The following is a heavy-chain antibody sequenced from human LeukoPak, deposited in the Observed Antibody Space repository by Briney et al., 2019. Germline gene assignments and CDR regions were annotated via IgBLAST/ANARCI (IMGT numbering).Heavy chain of an antibody. CDR3: ARESGKGAFDI. D-gene: IGHD3-10*01. Sequence: PGGSLRLSCAVSGFTLSNYDIYWIRQAPGKGLEWATFIRYDGSNQYYADSVKGRFTISRDNSKNTVFLQMNSLRIEDTAVYYCARESGKGAFDIWGHGTMVIVSS. V-gene: IGHV3-30*02. CDR1: GFTLSNYD. J-gene: IGHJ3*02. CDR2: IRYDGSNQ.